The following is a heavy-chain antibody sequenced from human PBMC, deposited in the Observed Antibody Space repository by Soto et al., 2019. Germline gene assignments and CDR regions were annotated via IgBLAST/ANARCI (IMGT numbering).Heavy chain of an antibody. V-gene: IGHV3-21*01. Sequence: GGSLRLSCASSGFTFSTYTMNWVRQAPGKGLEWVSSINGRGNYIYYAESVKGRFTISRDNAKNSLYLQMDRLRAEDTALYYCVREDGKVGTNSAFDYWGLGXLVTVSS. CDR3: VREDGKVGTNSAFDY. D-gene: IGHD1-26*01. CDR1: GFTFSTYT. CDR2: INGRGNYI. J-gene: IGHJ4*02.